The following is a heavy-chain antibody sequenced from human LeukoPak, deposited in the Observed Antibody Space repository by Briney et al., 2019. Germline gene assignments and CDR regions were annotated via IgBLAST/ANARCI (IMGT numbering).Heavy chain of an antibody. CDR1: GFTFSSYA. Sequence: GGSLRLSCAAPGFTFSSYAMHWVRQAPGKGLEYVSAISSNGGSTYYANSVKGRFTISRDNSKNTLYLQMGSLRAEDMAVYYCARDQGVDTYYYGLDVWGQGTTVTVSS. J-gene: IGHJ6*02. D-gene: IGHD3-16*01. V-gene: IGHV3-64*01. CDR3: ARDQGVDTYYYGLDV. CDR2: ISSNGGST.